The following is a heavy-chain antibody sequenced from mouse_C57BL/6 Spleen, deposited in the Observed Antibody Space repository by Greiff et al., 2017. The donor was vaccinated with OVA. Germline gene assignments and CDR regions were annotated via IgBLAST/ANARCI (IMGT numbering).Heavy chain of an antibody. CDR1: GYTFTSYW. D-gene: IGHD1-1*01. V-gene: IGHV1-69*01. CDR3: ARGNGSSYEAWFAY. Sequence: QVQLQQPGAELVMPGASVKLSCKASGYTFTSYWMHWVKQRPGQGLEWIGEIDPSDSYTNYNQKFKGKSTLTVDKSSSTAYMQLSSLTSEDSAVYYCARGNGSSYEAWFAYWGQGTLVTVSA. J-gene: IGHJ3*01. CDR2: IDPSDSYT.